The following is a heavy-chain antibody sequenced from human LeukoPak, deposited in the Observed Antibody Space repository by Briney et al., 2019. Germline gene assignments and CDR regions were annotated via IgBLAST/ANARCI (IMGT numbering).Heavy chain of an antibody. CDR3: ARGLRKAAAWSYYFDY. CDR2: MNPNSGNT. CDR1: GYTFTSYD. D-gene: IGHD6-13*01. Sequence: GASVKVSCKASGYTFTSYDINWVRQATGQGLEWMGWMNPNSGNTGYAQKFQGRVTITRNTSISTAYMELSSLRSEDTAVYYCARGLRKAAAWSYYFDYWGQGTLVTVSS. J-gene: IGHJ4*02. V-gene: IGHV1-8*03.